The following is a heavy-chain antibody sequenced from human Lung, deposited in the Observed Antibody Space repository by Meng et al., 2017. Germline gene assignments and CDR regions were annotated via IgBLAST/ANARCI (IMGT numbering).Heavy chain of an antibody. J-gene: IGHJ4*02. Sequence: EVRLVEAGGDLVKPGWCLRFSCAASGFYFNNAWMSWVRQAPGKGLEWVGRIKSNTDGGTAEYAAPVTGRFTISRDDSKSTLYLQMSGLRIDDTGVYYCTWDDKAVSDYWGQGTLVTVSS. V-gene: IGHV3-15*01. CDR3: TWDDKAVSDY. D-gene: IGHD1-26*01. CDR1: GFYFNNAW. CDR2: IKSNTDGGTA.